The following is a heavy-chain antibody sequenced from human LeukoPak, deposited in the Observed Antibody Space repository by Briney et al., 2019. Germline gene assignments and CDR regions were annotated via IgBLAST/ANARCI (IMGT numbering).Heavy chain of an antibody. Sequence: AGSLRLSCAAPGFTFSSYAMSWVRQAPGKGLEWVSAISGSGGSTYYADSVKGRFTISRDNSKNTLYLQMNSLRAEDTAVYYCAKLQWELLYFDYWGQGTLVTVSS. CDR1: GFTFSSYA. CDR3: AKLQWELLYFDY. D-gene: IGHD1-26*01. J-gene: IGHJ4*02. CDR2: ISGSGGST. V-gene: IGHV3-23*01.